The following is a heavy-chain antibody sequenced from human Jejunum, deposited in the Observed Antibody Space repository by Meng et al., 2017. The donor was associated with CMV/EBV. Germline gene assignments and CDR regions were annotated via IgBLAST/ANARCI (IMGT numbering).Heavy chain of an antibody. CDR2: ISGSGGST. J-gene: IGHJ4*02. CDR3: AKGQYYDIFTGYFDY. Sequence: MPWVPPAPGTGLEGVSGISGSGGSTYYAASVKRRFTISRDNSKTTLYLQMNSLRAEDTAVYYCAKGQYYDIFTGYFDYWGPGTVVTVSS. V-gene: IGHV3-23*01. D-gene: IGHD3-9*01.